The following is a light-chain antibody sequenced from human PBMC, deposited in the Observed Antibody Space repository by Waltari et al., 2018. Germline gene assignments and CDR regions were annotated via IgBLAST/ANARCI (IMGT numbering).Light chain of an antibody. J-gene: IGLJ3*02. CDR3: CSYGGSYTWV. CDR2: HVT. Sequence: QSALTQPRSVSGSPGQSVTTSCTGTSTDIGFYNYVSRYQQHPGKAPKVLIYHVTKRPSGVPDRFSCSKSGNTASLTISGLQAEDEADYYCCSYGGSYTWVFGGGTWLTVL. V-gene: IGLV2-11*01. CDR1: STDIGFYNY.